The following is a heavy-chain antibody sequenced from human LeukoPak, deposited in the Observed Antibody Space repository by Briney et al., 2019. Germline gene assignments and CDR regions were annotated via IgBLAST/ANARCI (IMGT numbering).Heavy chain of an antibody. D-gene: IGHD2-2*01. CDR1: GYTFTGYY. CDR3: ASGREYCSSTSCQAADAFDI. J-gene: IGHJ3*02. CDR2: INPNSGGT. Sequence: ASVKVSCKASGYTFTGYYIHWVRQAPGQGLEWMGRINPNSGGTNYAQKFQGRVTMTRDTSISTAYMELSRLKSDDTAVYYCASGREYCSSTSCQAADAFDIWGQGTMVTVSS. V-gene: IGHV1-2*06.